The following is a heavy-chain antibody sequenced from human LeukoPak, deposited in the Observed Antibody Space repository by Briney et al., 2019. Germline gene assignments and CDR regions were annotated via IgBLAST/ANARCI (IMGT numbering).Heavy chain of an antibody. V-gene: IGHV3-48*01. Sequence: PGGSLRLSCAASGFTFSSYSMNWVRQAPGKGLEWVSYISSSSSTIYYAGSVKGRFTISRDNAKNSLYLQMNSLRAEDTAVYYCARDVLYCSGGSCYPYYFDYWGQGTLVTVSS. D-gene: IGHD2-15*01. CDR2: ISSSSSTI. J-gene: IGHJ4*02. CDR3: ARDVLYCSGGSCYPYYFDY. CDR1: GFTFSSYS.